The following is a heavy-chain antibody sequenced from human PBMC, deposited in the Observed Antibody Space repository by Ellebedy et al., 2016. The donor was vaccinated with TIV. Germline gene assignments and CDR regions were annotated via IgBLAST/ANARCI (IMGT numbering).Heavy chain of an antibody. CDR2: IYFSGTT. V-gene: IGHV4-38-2*02. CDR1: GYSISSGYY. J-gene: IGHJ3*02. CDR3: ARGSVLYNFDTFDI. D-gene: IGHD1-1*01. Sequence: GSLRLSCTVSGYSISSGYYWGWIRQPPGKGLEWIASIYFSGTTYYTPSLKSRVTISADTSKNQVSLKVTSVTAPDTAVYYCARGSVLYNFDTFDIWGQGTMVTVSS.